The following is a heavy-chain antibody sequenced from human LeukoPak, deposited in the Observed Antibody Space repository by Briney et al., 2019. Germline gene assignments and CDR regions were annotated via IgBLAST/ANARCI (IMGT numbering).Heavy chain of an antibody. Sequence: PGGSLRLSCAASGFTFSSYWMHWVRQAPGKGLVWVSRINSDGSSTSYADSVKGRFPISRDNAKNTLYLQMNSLRAEDTAVYYCARDRYDYVWGSYWAGFDYWDQGTLVTVSS. D-gene: IGHD3-16*01. J-gene: IGHJ4*02. V-gene: IGHV3-74*01. CDR2: INSDGSST. CDR1: GFTFSSYW. CDR3: ARDRYDYVWGSYWAGFDY.